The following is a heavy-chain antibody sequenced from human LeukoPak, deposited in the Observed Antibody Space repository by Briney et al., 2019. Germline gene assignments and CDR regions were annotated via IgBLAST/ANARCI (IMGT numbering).Heavy chain of an antibody. CDR3: ARERMEAYCGGDCPNWFDP. V-gene: IGHV4-31*03. D-gene: IGHD2-21*01. CDR1: GGSISSGGYY. CDR2: IYYSGST. J-gene: IGHJ5*02. Sequence: SETLSLTCTVSGGSISSGGYYWSWIRQHPGKGLEWIGYIYYSGSTYYNPSLKSRVTISVDTSKNQFSLKLSPVTAADTAVYYCARERMEAYCGGDCPNWFDPWGQGTLVTVSS.